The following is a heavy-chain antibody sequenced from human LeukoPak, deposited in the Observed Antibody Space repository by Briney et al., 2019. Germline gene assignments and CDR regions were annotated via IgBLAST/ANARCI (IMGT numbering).Heavy chain of an antibody. D-gene: IGHD2-2*02. CDR2: IIPIFGTA. CDR3: ARDGDCSSTSCYSGWFDP. Sequence: ASVKVSCKASGGTFSSYAISWVRQAPGQGLEWMGGIIPIFGTANYAQKFQGRVTITADESTSTAYMELSSLRSEDTAVYYCARDGDCSSTSCYSGWFDPWGQGTLVTVSS. CDR1: GGTFSSYA. V-gene: IGHV1-69*13. J-gene: IGHJ5*02.